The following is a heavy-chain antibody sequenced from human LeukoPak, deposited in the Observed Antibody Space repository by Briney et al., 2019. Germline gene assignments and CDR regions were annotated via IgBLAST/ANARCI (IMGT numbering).Heavy chain of an antibody. Sequence: ASVKVSCKASGYTFNAYAITWVRQAPGQSLEWMGWISAYNLNTNYAQNLQGRVTMTVDTSTTTAYMELRSLRFDDTAVYYCARVGNGASWPWEWFDPWGQGTLVTVSS. V-gene: IGHV1-18*01. D-gene: IGHD2-2*01. CDR1: GYTFNAYA. CDR3: ARVGNGASWPWEWFDP. CDR2: ISAYNLNT. J-gene: IGHJ5*02.